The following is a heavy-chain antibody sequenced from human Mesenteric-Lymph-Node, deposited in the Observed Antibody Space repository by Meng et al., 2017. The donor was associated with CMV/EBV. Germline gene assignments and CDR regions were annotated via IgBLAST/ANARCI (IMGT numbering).Heavy chain of an antibody. J-gene: IGHJ5*02. CDR2: IYDSGSA. CDR1: GGSITSDY. D-gene: IGHD2-21*01. V-gene: IGHV4-59*01. CDR3: ARENIVVVNDIQNWFDP. Sequence: SETLSLTCTVSGGSITSDYWSWIRQPPGKGLEWIGYIYDSGSANYNPSLKSRVTISIDTSKNQFSLKLSSATAADTAVHYCARENIVVVNDIQNWFDPWGQGTQVTVSS.